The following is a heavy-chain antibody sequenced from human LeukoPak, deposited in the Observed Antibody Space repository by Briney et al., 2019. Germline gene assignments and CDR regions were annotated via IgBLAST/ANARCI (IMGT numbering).Heavy chain of an antibody. D-gene: IGHD4-23*01. CDR3: ARQTTVVTPFEY. J-gene: IGHJ4*02. V-gene: IGHV1-8*01. Sequence: ASVKVSCKASGYTFTNYDINWVRQATGQGLEWMGWMNPKSGYTGFAQKFQGRVTMTTDTSTSTAYMELRSLRSDDTAVYYCARQTTVVTPFEYWGQGTLVTVSS. CDR1: GYTFTNYD. CDR2: MNPKSGYT.